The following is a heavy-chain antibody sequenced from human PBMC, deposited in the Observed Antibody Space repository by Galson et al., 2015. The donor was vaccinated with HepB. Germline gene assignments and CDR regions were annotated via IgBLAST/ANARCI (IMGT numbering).Heavy chain of an antibody. V-gene: IGHV3-30*03. CDR1: GFIFSNSG. CDR3: ATGRPPITLATTTGDFES. CDR2: ISYDGSQK. J-gene: IGHJ4*02. D-gene: IGHD1-26*01. Sequence: LRLSCAASGFIFSNSGMHWVRQAPGKGLEWVACISYDGSQKYYADSVKGRFTVSRDNSKKTLYLDIHSLRTDDTALYYCATGRPPITLATTTGDFESWGQGTLVTVSS.